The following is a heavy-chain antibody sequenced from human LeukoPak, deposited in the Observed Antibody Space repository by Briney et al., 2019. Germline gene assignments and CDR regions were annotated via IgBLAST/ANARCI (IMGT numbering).Heavy chain of an antibody. V-gene: IGHV3-73*01. J-gene: IGHJ4*02. CDR2: IRNKANSYAT. D-gene: IGHD4-17*01. CDR1: GFTFSGST. Sequence: GGSLRLSCAASGFTFSGSTMHWVRQASGKGLVWVGRIRNKANSYATAYVESVKGRFTISRDDSKNTVYLQMNSLKTEDTAVYYCTGQPNYGDYPNWGQGTLVTVSS. CDR3: TGQPNYGDYPN.